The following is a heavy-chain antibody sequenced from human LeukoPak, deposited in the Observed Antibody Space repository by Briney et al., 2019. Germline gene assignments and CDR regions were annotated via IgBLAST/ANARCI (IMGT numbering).Heavy chain of an antibody. J-gene: IGHJ5*02. CDR1: GYTLTELS. V-gene: IGHV1-24*01. CDR3: ARVPAAQPPDGWFDP. CDR2: FDPEDGET. D-gene: IGHD2-2*01. Sequence: ASVKVSCKVSGYTLTELSMHWVRQAPGKGLEWMGGFDPEDGETIYAQKFKGRVTMTEDTSTDTAYMELSSLRSEDTAVYYCARVPAAQPPDGWFDPWGQGTLVTVSS.